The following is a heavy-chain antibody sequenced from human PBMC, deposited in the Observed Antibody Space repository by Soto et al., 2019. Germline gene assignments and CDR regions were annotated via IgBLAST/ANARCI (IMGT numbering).Heavy chain of an antibody. CDR3: ASRLGYGYAMDV. D-gene: IGHD5-12*01. V-gene: IGHV4-39*01. Sequence: QLQLQQSGPGLVKPSETLSLSCSVSGDSISSGGYYWVWIRQPPGKGLEWIGSIDYDGNTFYNASLNSRLTISRDTSKNQFSLKLSSVTAADTAVYYCASRLGYGYAMDVWGQGTTVTVSS. CDR2: IDYDGNT. J-gene: IGHJ6*02. CDR1: GDSISSGGYY.